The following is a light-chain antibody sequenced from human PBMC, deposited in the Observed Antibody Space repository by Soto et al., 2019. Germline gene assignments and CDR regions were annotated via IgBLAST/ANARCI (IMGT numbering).Light chain of an antibody. Sequence: LTQSPDTLSVSPGETATLSCTASQSVGTNLAWYHQQSGQAPRLLIYDASTRDTGVPARFSGSGSGTEFTLTISSLQPEDFGVYYCLQSSDWAPYTFGQGTKVEI. V-gene: IGKV3-15*01. CDR2: DAS. CDR1: QSVGTN. J-gene: IGKJ2*01. CDR3: LQSSDWAPYT.